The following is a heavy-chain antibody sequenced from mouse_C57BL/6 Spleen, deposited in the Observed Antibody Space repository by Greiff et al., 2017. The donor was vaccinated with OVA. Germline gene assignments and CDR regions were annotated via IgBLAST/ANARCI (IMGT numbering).Heavy chain of an antibody. J-gene: IGHJ1*03. CDR1: GFTFNAYA. V-gene: IGHV10-3*01. Sequence: EVQVVESGGGLVQPKGSLKLSCAASGFTFNAYAMHWVRQAPGKGLEWVARIRSKSSNYATYYADSVKDRFTISRDDSQSMLYLQMNNLKTEDTAMYYCVRGLLRYGYFDVWGTVTTVTVSS. D-gene: IGHD1-1*01. CDR3: VRGLLRYGYFDV. CDR2: IRSKSSNYAT.